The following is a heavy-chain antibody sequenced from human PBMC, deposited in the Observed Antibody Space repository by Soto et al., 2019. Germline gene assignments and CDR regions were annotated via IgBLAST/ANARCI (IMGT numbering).Heavy chain of an antibody. CDR1: GGSFTSNNC. Sequence: SETLSLTCAVSGGSFTSNNCWTWVRQPPGQGLEWIGEIYRTGSTNYNPSLKSRVTISLDKSENQFSLKVTSLTAADTAVYYCASRDPGTSVDYWGQGTLVTVS. CDR2: IYRTGST. V-gene: IGHV4-4*02. D-gene: IGHD1-7*01. J-gene: IGHJ4*02. CDR3: ASRDPGTSVDY.